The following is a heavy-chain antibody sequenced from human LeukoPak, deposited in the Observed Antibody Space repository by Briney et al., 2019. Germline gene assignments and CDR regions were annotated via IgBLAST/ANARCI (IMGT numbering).Heavy chain of an antibody. Sequence: GGSLRLSCAASGFTLRVNYMTWVRQAPGKGLEWVSVIYANGSTYYPDSVKGRFTISRDNSKSSLYLQMNSLRAEDTAVYYCARCKGGWSDHYYGLDVWGQGTTVTASS. J-gene: IGHJ6*02. D-gene: IGHD6-19*01. V-gene: IGHV3-53*01. CDR1: GFTLRVNY. CDR2: IYANGST. CDR3: ARCKGGWSDHYYGLDV.